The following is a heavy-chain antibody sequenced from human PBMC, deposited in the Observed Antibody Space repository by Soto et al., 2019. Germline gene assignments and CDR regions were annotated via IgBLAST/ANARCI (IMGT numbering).Heavy chain of an antibody. J-gene: IGHJ4*02. CDR3: ARGDDSSGYSHTFFDY. CDR1: GGSISSSNW. D-gene: IGHD3-22*01. Sequence: SETLSLTCAVSGGSISSSNWWSWVRQPPGKGLEWIGEIYHSGSTNYNPSLKSRVTISVDKSRNQFSLKLSSVTAADTAVYYCARGDDSSGYSHTFFDYWGQGTLVTVSS. CDR2: IYHSGST. V-gene: IGHV4-4*02.